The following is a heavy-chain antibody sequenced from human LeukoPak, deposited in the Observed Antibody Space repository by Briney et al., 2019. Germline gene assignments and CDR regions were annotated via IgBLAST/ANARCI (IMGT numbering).Heavy chain of an antibody. Sequence: GGSLRLSCAASGFTFSSYEMNWVRQAPGKGLEWVSYISSSGSTIYYADSVKGRFTISRDNTKSSLSLQMNSLRDEDTAVYYCARDKYMSGHVGSLFDPWGQGNLVIVSS. D-gene: IGHD1-1*01. V-gene: IGHV3-48*03. CDR1: GFTFSSYE. CDR2: ISSSGSTI. CDR3: ARDKYMSGHVGSLFDP. J-gene: IGHJ5*02.